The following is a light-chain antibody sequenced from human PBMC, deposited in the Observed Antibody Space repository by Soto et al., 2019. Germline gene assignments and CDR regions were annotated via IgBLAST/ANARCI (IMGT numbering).Light chain of an antibody. V-gene: IGKV1-9*01. CDR3: QQINGYPLT. Sequence: DIQLTQSPSFLSASVGDRVTITCRASQGISSYLTWYQQKPGKAPKLLIHAASTLQSGVPSRFSGSGSGTEFTLTISSLHPEDFATYYCQQINGYPLTFGGGTKVEIK. CDR2: AAS. CDR1: QGISSY. J-gene: IGKJ4*01.